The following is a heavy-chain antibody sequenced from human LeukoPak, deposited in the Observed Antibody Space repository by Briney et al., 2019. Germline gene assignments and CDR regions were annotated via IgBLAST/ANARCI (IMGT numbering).Heavy chain of an antibody. CDR3: ARVSSYCSGGSCYLDY. CDR1: GYTFTDYY. J-gene: IGHJ4*02. CDR2: INPNSGGT. V-gene: IGHV1-2*02. D-gene: IGHD2-15*01. Sequence: ASVTVSFTASGYTFTDYYIHWVRQAPGQGLEWMGWINPNSGGTNYAQKFQGRVAMTGDTSISTAYMELSRLRSDDTAVYYCARVSSYCSGGSCYLDYWGQGTLVTVSS.